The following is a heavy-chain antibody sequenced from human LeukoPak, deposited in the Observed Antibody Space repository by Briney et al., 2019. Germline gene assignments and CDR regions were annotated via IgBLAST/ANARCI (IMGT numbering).Heavy chain of an antibody. D-gene: IGHD3-10*01. Sequence: SETLSLTCAVYGGSFSGYYWSLIRQPPGKGLEWIGEMNHSGSTNYNPSLKSRVTISVDTSKNQFSLKLSSVTAADTAVYYCARIRTPAHTYYYGSGSYHFDYWGQGTLVTVSS. V-gene: IGHV4-34*01. J-gene: IGHJ4*02. CDR3: ARIRTPAHTYYYGSGSYHFDY. CDR1: GGSFSGYY. CDR2: MNHSGST.